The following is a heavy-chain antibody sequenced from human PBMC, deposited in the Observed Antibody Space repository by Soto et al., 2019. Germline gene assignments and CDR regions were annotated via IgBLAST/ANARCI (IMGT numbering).Heavy chain of an antibody. J-gene: IGHJ4*02. CDR2: ISYDGSNK. D-gene: IGHD4-17*01. CDR3: AKAGLYGDYGNYFDY. V-gene: IGHV3-30*18. Sequence: VQLVESGGGVVQPGRSLRLSCAASGFTFSSYGMHWVRQAPGKGLEWVAVISYDGSNKYYADSVKGRFTISRDNSKNTLYLQMNSLRAEDTAVYYCAKAGLYGDYGNYFDYWGQGTLVTVSS. CDR1: GFTFSSYG.